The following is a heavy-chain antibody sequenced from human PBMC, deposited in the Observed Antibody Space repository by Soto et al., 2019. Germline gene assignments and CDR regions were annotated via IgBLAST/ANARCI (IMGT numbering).Heavy chain of an antibody. Sequence: QVQLQESGPGLVKPSETLSLTCTVSGGCVSSGSYYWSWIRQPPGKGLEWIGYIYYSGSTNYNPSLKSRVTISVDTSKNQFSLKLSSVTAADTAVYYSARGGRPERLFLYAFDIWGQGTMVTVSS. D-gene: IGHD1-1*01. CDR1: GGCVSSGSYY. J-gene: IGHJ3*02. CDR3: ARGGRPERLFLYAFDI. CDR2: IYYSGST. V-gene: IGHV4-61*01.